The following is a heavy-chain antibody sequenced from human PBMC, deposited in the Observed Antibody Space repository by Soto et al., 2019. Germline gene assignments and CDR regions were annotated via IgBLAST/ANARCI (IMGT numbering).Heavy chain of an antibody. V-gene: IGHV4-31*03. CDR3: ARAYYDSSGYYYRFDY. CDR2: IYYSGST. J-gene: IGHJ4*02. CDR1: GDSISRGGHY. Sequence: SSETLSLTCTVSGDSISRGGHYWSWIRQHPGKGLGWIGYIYYSGSTYYNPSLRSRVTISVDTSKNHFSLKVTSVTAADTAVYYCARAYYDSSGYYYRFDYWGQGTLVTVSS. D-gene: IGHD3-22*01.